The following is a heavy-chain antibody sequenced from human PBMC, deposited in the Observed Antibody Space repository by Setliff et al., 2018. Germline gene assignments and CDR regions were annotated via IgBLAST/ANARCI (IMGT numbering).Heavy chain of an antibody. CDR3: ARDPPTYYYDSSGYGDAFDI. CDR2: ISAYNGNT. J-gene: IGHJ3*02. Sequence: ASVKVSCKASGYTFTSYGISWVRQAPGQGLEWMGWISAYNGNTNYAQRLQGRVTMTTDTSTSTAYMELRSLRSDDTAVYYCARDPPTYYYDSSGYGDAFDIWGQGTMVTVSS. D-gene: IGHD3-22*01. CDR1: GYTFTSYG. V-gene: IGHV1-18*01.